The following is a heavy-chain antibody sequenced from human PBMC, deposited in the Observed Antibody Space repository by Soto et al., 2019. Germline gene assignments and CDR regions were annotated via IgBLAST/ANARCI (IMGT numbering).Heavy chain of an antibody. J-gene: IGHJ4*02. CDR3: AHRRVAAASYYFDY. D-gene: IGHD6-13*01. Sequence: QITLKESGPTLVKPTQTLTVTCTFSGLSLSTSGVGVAWIRQPPGKALEWLAVIFWDDDKRYSPSLESRLTITTDTSKHQVVLIMTNMDPVDTATYYCAHRRVAAASYYFDYWGQGTLVTVSS. CDR1: GLSLSTSGVG. CDR2: IFWDDDK. V-gene: IGHV2-5*02.